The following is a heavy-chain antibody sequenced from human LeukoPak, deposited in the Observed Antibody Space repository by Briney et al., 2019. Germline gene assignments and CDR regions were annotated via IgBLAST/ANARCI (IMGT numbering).Heavy chain of an antibody. CDR3: ANGGWLDY. CDR1: GFSFRRYW. D-gene: IGHD5-24*01. CDR2: IKQDGSEK. J-gene: IGHJ4*02. Sequence: GGSLGLSCAASGFSFRRYWMSWARQAPGKGLEWVANIKQDGSEKYYVDSVKGRFTISRDNAKNSLYLQMDSLRAEDTAVYYCANGGWLDYWGQGTLVTVSS. V-gene: IGHV3-7*01.